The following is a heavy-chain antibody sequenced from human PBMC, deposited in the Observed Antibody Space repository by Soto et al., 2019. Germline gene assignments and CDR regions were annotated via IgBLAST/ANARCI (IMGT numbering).Heavy chain of an antibody. D-gene: IGHD2-15*01. CDR2: IIPIFGTA. Sequence: GASVKVSCKASGGTFSSYAISWVRQAPGQGLEWMGGIIPIFGTANYAQKFQGRVTITADESTSTAYMELSSLRSEDTAVYYCARVESYCSGGSCSRYRRVRGGMDVWGQGTTVTVSS. J-gene: IGHJ6*02. CDR3: ARVESYCSGGSCSRYRRVRGGMDV. V-gene: IGHV1-69*13. CDR1: GGTFSSYA.